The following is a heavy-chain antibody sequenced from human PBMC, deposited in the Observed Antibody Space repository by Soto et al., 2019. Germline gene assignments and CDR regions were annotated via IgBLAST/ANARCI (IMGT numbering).Heavy chain of an antibody. J-gene: IGHJ4*02. Sequence: ASVKVSCMTCGYPFTSNRLSWVRRAPGQGLEWMGWISPHNGNAKYAQKFQDRVTMTADTAASTVYMELRSLRSDDSAVFYCARDRSGWYDFWGQGTLVTVSS. V-gene: IGHV1-18*01. CDR3: ARDRSGWYDF. D-gene: IGHD6-19*01. CDR2: ISPHNGNA. CDR1: GYPFTSNR.